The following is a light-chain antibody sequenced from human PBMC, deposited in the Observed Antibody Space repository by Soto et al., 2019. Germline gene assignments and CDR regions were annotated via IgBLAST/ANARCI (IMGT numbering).Light chain of an antibody. J-gene: IGLJ2*01. CDR2: RSD. Sequence: QSVLTQSPSASGTPGQRVIIAGSGSSSNIGSNHVNWYRHLPGAAPKLLIFRSDQRPSGVPDRFSGSKSGTTASLAISGLPSGDEADYYCAAWDDSRYGVVFGGGTKLTVL. V-gene: IGLV1-44*01. CDR3: AAWDDSRYGVV. CDR1: SSNIGSNH.